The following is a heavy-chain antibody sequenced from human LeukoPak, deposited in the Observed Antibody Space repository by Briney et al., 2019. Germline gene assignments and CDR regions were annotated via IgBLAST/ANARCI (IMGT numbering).Heavy chain of an antibody. CDR1: GFTFSSYW. Sequence: PGGSLRLSCAASGFTFSSYWMSWVRQAPGKGLEWVANIKQDGSEKYYVDSVKGRFTISRDNAKNSLYLQMNSLRAEDTAVYYCAREYSSGWYFQLQYYYYYYMDVWGKGTTVTISS. CDR2: IKQDGSEK. J-gene: IGHJ6*03. D-gene: IGHD6-19*01. V-gene: IGHV3-7*01. CDR3: AREYSSGWYFQLQYYYYYYMDV.